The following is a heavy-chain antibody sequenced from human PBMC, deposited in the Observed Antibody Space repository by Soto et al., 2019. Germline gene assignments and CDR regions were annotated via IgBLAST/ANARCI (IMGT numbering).Heavy chain of an antibody. CDR2: IYHTGST. CDR3: ATLPPRIEVVVTPIPT. Sequence: QVQLRESGPGLVKPSGTLSLTCVVSGASISSTYWWSWVRQPPGKGLEWIGEIYHTGSTKYNPSLKSRVTISIDKSNNGFSLKLNSVTAADTAVYYCATLPPRIEVVVTPIPTWGQGILVTVSS. J-gene: IGHJ5*02. CDR1: GASISSTYW. V-gene: IGHV4-4*02. D-gene: IGHD2-21*02.